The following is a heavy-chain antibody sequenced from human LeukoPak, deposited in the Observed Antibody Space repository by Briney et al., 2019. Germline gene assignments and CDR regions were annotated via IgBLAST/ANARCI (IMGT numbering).Heavy chain of an antibody. CDR3: ARDPPGYYMGTDY. CDR2: INPNSGGT. D-gene: IGHD3-9*01. Sequence: ASVKVSCKASGYTFTGYYMHWVRQAPGQGLEWVGWINPNSGGTNYAQKFQGRVTMTRDTSISTTYMELSRLRSDDTAVYYCARDPPGYYMGTDYWGQGTLVTVSS. J-gene: IGHJ4*02. CDR1: GYTFTGYY. V-gene: IGHV1-2*02.